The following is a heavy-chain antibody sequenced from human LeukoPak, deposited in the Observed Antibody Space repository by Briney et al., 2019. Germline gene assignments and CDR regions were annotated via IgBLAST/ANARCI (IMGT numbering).Heavy chain of an antibody. CDR1: GFTFSSYS. Sequence: GGSLRLSCAASGFTFSSYSMNWVRQAPGKGLEWVSSISSSSSYICYADSVKGRFTISRDNAKNSLYLQMNSLRAEDTAVYYCARDKTIFGVVNDAFDIWGQGTMVTVSS. J-gene: IGHJ3*02. CDR3: ARDKTIFGVVNDAFDI. D-gene: IGHD3-3*02. CDR2: ISSSSSYI. V-gene: IGHV3-21*01.